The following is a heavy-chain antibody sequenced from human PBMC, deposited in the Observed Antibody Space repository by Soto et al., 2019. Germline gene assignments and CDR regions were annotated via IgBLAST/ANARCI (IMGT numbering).Heavy chain of an antibody. CDR3: ARVPGCSSTSCDFFDYCMDV. CDR1: GGTFSSYA. CDR2: IIPIFGTA. J-gene: IGHJ6*02. D-gene: IGHD2-2*01. Sequence: QVQLVQSGAEVKKPGSSVKVSCKASGGTFSSYAISWVRQAPGQGREWMGGIIPIFGTANYAQKLQGRVTITADEYTSTAYMELSSLRSADKAVYYCARVPGCSSTSCDFFDYCMDVWGQGTTVTVSS. V-gene: IGHV1-69*01.